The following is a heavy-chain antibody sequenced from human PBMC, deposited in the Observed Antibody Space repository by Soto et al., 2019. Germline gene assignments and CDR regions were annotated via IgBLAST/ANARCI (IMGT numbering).Heavy chain of an antibody. J-gene: IGHJ5*02. CDR2: IYYSGST. V-gene: IGHV4-59*01. D-gene: IGHD3-10*01. Sequence: SETLSLTCTVSGGSISNSYWSWIRQPPGKGLEWIGYIYYSGSTNYNPSLKSRVTISVDTSKNQFSLKLSSVTAADTALYYCARNIWFGESIGFDPWGQGTLVTVSS. CDR3: ARNIWFGESIGFDP. CDR1: GGSISNSY.